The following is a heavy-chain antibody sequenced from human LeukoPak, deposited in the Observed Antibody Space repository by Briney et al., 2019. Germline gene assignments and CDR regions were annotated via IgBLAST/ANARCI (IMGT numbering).Heavy chain of an antibody. Sequence: PSETLSLTCAVSGDSFSSHYWTWIRQSPGTGLEWVGYISHIGRTNYNPSLKSRVTISIDTSKNQFSLKLRSVTAADTAVYYCARDLVTVTKGFDIWGQGTMVSVSS. CDR1: GDSFSSHY. CDR2: ISHIGRT. J-gene: IGHJ3*02. CDR3: ARDLVTVTKGFDI. V-gene: IGHV4-59*11. D-gene: IGHD4-17*01.